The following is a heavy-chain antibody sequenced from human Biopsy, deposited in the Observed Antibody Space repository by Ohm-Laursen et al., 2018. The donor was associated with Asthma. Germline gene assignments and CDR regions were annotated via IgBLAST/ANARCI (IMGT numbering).Heavy chain of an antibody. Sequence: SETLSLTCIVSGDSISSYHWSWIRQPPGKGLEWIGYVFYGGATNYNPSLKSRVTISVDTSKNQFSLRLSSVTAADTAVYYCARGVVYGGDSYAEYFQHWGQGTLVTVSS. CDR3: ARGVVYGGDSYAEYFQH. J-gene: IGHJ1*01. V-gene: IGHV4-59*01. CDR2: VFYGGAT. D-gene: IGHD4-23*01. CDR1: GDSISSYH.